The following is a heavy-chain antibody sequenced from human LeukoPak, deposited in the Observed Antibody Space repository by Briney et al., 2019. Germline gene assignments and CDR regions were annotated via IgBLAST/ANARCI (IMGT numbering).Heavy chain of an antibody. Sequence: GASVKVSCKASGYTFTSYAMHWVRQAPGQRLEWMGWINAGNGNTKYSQKFQGRVTITRDTSASTAYMELSSLRSEDTAVYYCARGRFGPLITMVRGVFDYWGQGTLVTVSS. CDR1: GYTFTSYA. D-gene: IGHD3-10*01. J-gene: IGHJ4*02. V-gene: IGHV1-3*01. CDR2: INAGNGNT. CDR3: ARGRFGPLITMVRGVFDY.